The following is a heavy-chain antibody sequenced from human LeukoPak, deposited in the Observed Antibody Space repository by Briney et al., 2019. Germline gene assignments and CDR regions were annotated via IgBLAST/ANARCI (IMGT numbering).Heavy chain of an antibody. Sequence: PSETLSLTCAVSGGSISSGGYSWSRIRQPPGKGLEWIGFIYHSGSTYYNPSLKSRVTISVDRSKNQFSLKLSSVTAADTAVYYCARDSSGPYYYYGMDVWGQGTTVTVSS. CDR3: ARDSSGPYYYYGMDV. D-gene: IGHD3-22*01. CDR2: IYHSGST. CDR1: GGSISSGGYS. V-gene: IGHV4-30-2*01. J-gene: IGHJ6*02.